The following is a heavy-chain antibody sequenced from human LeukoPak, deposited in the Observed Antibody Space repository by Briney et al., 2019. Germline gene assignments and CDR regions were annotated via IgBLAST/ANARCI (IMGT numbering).Heavy chain of an antibody. J-gene: IGHJ4*02. CDR2: INPNSGGT. CDR3: ARDMHSGGYYSSFDY. V-gene: IGHV1-2*02. Sequence: ASVKVSCKASGYTFTGYYMHWVRQAPGQGLEWMGWINPNSGGTNYAQKFQGRVTMTRDTSISTAYMELSRLRSDDTAVYYCARDMHSGGYYSSFDYWGQGTLVTVSS. CDR1: GYTFTGYY. D-gene: IGHD1-26*01.